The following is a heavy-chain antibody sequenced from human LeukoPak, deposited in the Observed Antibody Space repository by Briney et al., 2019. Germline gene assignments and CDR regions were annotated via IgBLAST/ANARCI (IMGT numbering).Heavy chain of an antibody. J-gene: IGHJ4*02. CDR3: ARLYSYAATTPR. CDR1: GGSFSNYY. D-gene: IGHD3-10*01. V-gene: IGHV4-34*01. Sequence: SETLSLTCAVYGGSFSNYYYSWIRQPPGKGLEWIGEINHSGSTNYNPSLKSRVTISIDTSKNQFSLKLSSVTAADTAVYYCARLYSYAATTPRWGQGTLVSVSS. CDR2: INHSGST.